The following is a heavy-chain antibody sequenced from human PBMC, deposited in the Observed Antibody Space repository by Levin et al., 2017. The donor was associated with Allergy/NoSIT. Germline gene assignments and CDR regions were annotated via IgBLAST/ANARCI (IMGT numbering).Heavy chain of an antibody. CDR1: GGSINNYY. CDR3: TRDRLIAPRWFAL. J-gene: IGHJ2*01. V-gene: IGHV4-4*07. Sequence: SETLSLTCTVSGGSINNYYWSWIRQSAGKGLEWIGRFHNGGNTNYNPSLKSRVTMSVDTSKNQFSLKVSSVSAADTAVYLCTRDRLIAPRWFALWGRGTLVTVSS. D-gene: IGHD3-16*02. CDR2: FHNGGNT.